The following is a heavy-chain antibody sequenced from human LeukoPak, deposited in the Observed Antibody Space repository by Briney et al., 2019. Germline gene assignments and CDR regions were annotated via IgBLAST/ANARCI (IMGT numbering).Heavy chain of an antibody. CDR2: INPNSGGT. CDR1: GYTFTGYY. V-gene: IGHV1-2*02. Sequence: ASVTVSCKASGYTFTGYYMHWVRQAPGQGLEWMGWINPNSGGTNYAQTFQGRVTMTRDTSISTAYMELSRLRSDDTAVYYCARAYSSSWDYYYYYGMDVWGQGTTVTVSS. D-gene: IGHD6-13*01. CDR3: ARAYSSSWDYYYYYGMDV. J-gene: IGHJ6*02.